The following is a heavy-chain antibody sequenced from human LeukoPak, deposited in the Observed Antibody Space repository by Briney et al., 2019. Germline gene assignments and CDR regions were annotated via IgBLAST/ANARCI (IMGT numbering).Heavy chain of an antibody. CDR2: IYYTGST. Sequence: SETLSLTCTVSGGSISSYYWSWIRQPPGKGLEWIGYIYYTGSTNYNPSLKSRVTISLDTSKNQFSLKLSSVTAADTAVYYCARARNSISDAFDIWGQGAMVTVSS. D-gene: IGHD3-3*02. J-gene: IGHJ3*02. CDR1: GGSISSYY. V-gene: IGHV4-59*01. CDR3: ARARNSISDAFDI.